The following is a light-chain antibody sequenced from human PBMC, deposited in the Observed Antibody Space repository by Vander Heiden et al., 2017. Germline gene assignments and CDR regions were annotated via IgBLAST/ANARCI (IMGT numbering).Light chain of an antibody. CDR1: RSNIGTNY. J-gene: IGLJ2*01. CDR3: ASWDESLSGVV. CDR2: MSS. V-gene: IGLV1-47*01. Sequence: QSVLTQPPSASGTPGPGVSISCSGNRSNIGTNYVNWYQQHPGTAPKLLIYMSSQRPSGVPDRFSGSKSGNSASLTISGLRSEDEADYYCASWDESLSGVVFGGGTKLTVL.